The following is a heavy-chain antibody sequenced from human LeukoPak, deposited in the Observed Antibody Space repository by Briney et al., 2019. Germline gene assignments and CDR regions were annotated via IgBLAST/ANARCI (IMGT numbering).Heavy chain of an antibody. CDR2: IYYSGST. V-gene: IGHV4-59*12. CDR1: GGSISSYY. J-gene: IGHJ6*03. Sequence: PSATLSLTCTVSGGSISSYYWSWIRQPPGKGLEWIGYIYYSGSTNYNPSLKSRVTISVDTSKNQFSLKLSSVTAADTAVYYCARVRLGRYMDVWGKGTTVTVSS. CDR3: ARVRLGRYMDV.